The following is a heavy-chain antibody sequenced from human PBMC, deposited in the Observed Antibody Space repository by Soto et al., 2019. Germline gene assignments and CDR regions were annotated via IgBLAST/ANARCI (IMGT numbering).Heavy chain of an antibody. J-gene: IGHJ4*02. CDR3: ARGSAYSTPWSFDS. Sequence: QVQLLQSGAEVKKPGASVRVSCTASGYTFTRYGISWVRQAPGQGLEWMGWISGYNGNTKEAQKFQGRVIMTTDTAANQAHMELRSLTSDDTAVYFCARGSAYSTPWSFDSWGQGTLVTVYS. V-gene: IGHV1-18*01. D-gene: IGHD2-8*01. CDR2: ISGYNGNT. CDR1: GYTFTRYG.